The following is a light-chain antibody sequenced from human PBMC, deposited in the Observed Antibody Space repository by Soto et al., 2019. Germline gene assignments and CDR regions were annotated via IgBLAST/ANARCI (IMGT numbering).Light chain of an antibody. CDR3: LQSYSTPQTWT. Sequence: DIQMTQSPSSLSASVGDRVTITCRASQSISSYLNWYQQKPGKAPKLLIYAASSLQSGVPSRFSGSGSGTDFTLTISSLQPEDFATYYCLQSYSTPQTWTFGQGTKVEIK. V-gene: IGKV1-39*01. J-gene: IGKJ1*01. CDR2: AAS. CDR1: QSISSY.